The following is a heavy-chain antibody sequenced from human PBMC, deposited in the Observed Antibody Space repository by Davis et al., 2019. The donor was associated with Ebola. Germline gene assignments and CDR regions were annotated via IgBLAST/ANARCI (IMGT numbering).Heavy chain of an antibody. J-gene: IGHJ5*02. Sequence: MPSETLSLTCTVSGGSISSSSYYWGWIRQPPGKGLEWIGSIYYSGSTYYNPSLKSRVTISVDTSKNQFSLKLSSVTAADTAVYYCARGVGAATRLDPWDQGTLVTVSS. CDR2: IYYSGST. V-gene: IGHV4-39*01. D-gene: IGHD4-17*01. CDR1: GGSISSSSYY. CDR3: ARGVGAATRLDP.